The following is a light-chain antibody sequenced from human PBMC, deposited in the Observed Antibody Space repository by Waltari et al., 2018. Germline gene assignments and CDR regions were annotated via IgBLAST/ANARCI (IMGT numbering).Light chain of an antibody. Sequence: DIQMTQSPSSLSASVGDRVTITCRASQDISNHLAWFQQKAGKAPKSLIYAAANLQAGVPSRFRCSGSGADFTLTITGLQPEDFATYYCQQYNSFPPTVGQGTRLEIK. CDR1: QDISNH. J-gene: IGKJ5*01. CDR2: AAA. V-gene: IGKV1-16*01. CDR3: QQYNSFPPT.